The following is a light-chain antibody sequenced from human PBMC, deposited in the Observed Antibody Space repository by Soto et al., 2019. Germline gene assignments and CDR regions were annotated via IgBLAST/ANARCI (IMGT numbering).Light chain of an antibody. CDR1: QDISNH. Sequence: DIQMTQSPSSLSASVGDRVTITCRSSQDISNHLAWFQQKPGKPPKSLIYDASSLQSGVPSKFSGSGSGTDFTLTISSQQPEDFATYYCQQYHNYPVTFGGGTKVEIK. J-gene: IGKJ4*01. CDR2: DAS. CDR3: QQYHNYPVT. V-gene: IGKV1-16*02.